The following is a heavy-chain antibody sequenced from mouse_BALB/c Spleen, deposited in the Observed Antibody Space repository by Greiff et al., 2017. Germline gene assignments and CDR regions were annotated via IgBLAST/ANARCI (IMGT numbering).Heavy chain of an antibody. D-gene: IGHD1-1*01. Sequence: QVQLQQPGAELVKPGASVKMSCKASGYTFTSYWMHWVKQRPGKGLEWIGVIDPSDSYTSYNQKFKGKATLTVDTSSSTAYMQLSSLTSEDSAVYYCTRYSYCYGSSYFDYWGQGTTLTVSS. V-gene: IGHV1S127*01. CDR3: TRYSYCYGSSYFDY. CDR1: GYTFTSYW. J-gene: IGHJ2*01. CDR2: IDPSDSYT.